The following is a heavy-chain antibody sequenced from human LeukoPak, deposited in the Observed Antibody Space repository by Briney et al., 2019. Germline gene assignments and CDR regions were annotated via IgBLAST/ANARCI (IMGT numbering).Heavy chain of an antibody. V-gene: IGHV5-51*01. D-gene: IGHD3-10*01. CDR2: IYPGDSDT. CDR1: GYSFTSYW. J-gene: IGHJ3*02. Sequence: LGESLKISCQGSGYSFTSYWIGWVRQMPGKGLEWMGIIYPGDSDTRYSPSFQGQVTISADKSISTAYLQWSSLKASDTAMYYCARHRGVERWLQLGTYDAFDIWGQGTMVTVSS. CDR3: ARHRGVERWLQLGTYDAFDI.